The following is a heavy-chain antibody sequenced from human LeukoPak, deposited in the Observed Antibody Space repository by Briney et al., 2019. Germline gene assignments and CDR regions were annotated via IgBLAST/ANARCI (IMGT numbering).Heavy chain of an antibody. D-gene: IGHD6-13*01. CDR2: ISYDGSNK. J-gene: IGHJ6*02. V-gene: IGHV3-30*04. Sequence: GRTLRLSCAASGFTFSTYAMHWVRQAPGKGLEWVAVISYDGSNKYYADSVKGRFTISRDNSKNTLYLQMNSLRAEDTAVYYCARDGLAAAAGKGYYYYGMDVWGHGTTVTVSS. CDR1: GFTFSTYA. CDR3: ARDGLAAAAGKGYYYYGMDV.